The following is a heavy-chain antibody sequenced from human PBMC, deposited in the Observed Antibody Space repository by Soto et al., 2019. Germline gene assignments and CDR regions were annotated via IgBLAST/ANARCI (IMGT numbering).Heavy chain of an antibody. CDR3: ARDPDPPYGDFDY. CDR1: GGTFSSYA. D-gene: IGHD4-17*01. J-gene: IGHJ4*02. CDR2: INAGNGNT. Sequence: ASVKVSCKASGGTFSSYAISWVRQAPGQGLEWMGWINAGNGNTKYSQKFQGRVTITRDTSASTAYMVLSSLRSEDTAVYYCARDPDPPYGDFDYWGQGTLVTVSS. V-gene: IGHV1-3*01.